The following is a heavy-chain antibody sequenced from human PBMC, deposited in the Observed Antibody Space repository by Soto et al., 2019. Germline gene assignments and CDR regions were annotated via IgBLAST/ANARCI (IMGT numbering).Heavy chain of an antibody. D-gene: IGHD1-7*01. Sequence: LRLSCAASGFTFSSYAMSWVRQAPGKGLEWVSVISGSGDSTYYADSVKGRFTISRDNSKNTLYLQMNSLRAEDTAVYYCAKRGTGTYFDYWGQGTLVTVSS. CDR1: GFTFSSYA. CDR2: ISGSGDST. V-gene: IGHV3-23*01. J-gene: IGHJ4*02. CDR3: AKRGTGTYFDY.